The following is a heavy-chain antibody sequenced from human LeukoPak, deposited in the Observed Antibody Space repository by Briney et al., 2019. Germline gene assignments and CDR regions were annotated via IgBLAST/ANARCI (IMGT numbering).Heavy chain of an antibody. CDR3: AKAWSGYGEYYYYMDV. CDR1: GFTFSSYA. V-gene: IGHV3-9*01. J-gene: IGHJ6*03. D-gene: IGHD3-3*01. Sequence: GGSLRLSCAASGFTFSSYAMHWVRQAPGKGLEWVSGISWNSGSIGYADSVKGRFTISRDNAKNSLYLQMNSLRAEDTALYYCAKAWSGYGEYYYYMDVWGKGTTVTVSS. CDR2: ISWNSGSI.